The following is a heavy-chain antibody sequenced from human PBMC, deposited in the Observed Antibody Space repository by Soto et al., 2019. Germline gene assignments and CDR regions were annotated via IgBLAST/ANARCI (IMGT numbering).Heavy chain of an antibody. J-gene: IGHJ4*02. V-gene: IGHV3-23*01. CDR2: ISGSGGST. D-gene: IGHD5-12*01. CDR1: GFTFSSYG. CDR3: AKAHSGYVWGRYYFDY. Sequence: EVQLLESGGGLVQPGGSLRLSCAASGFTFSSYGMSWVRQAPGKGLEWVSGISGSGGSTYYADSVKGRFTISRDNSKNTLYLQMNSLRAEDTAVYYCAKAHSGYVWGRYYFDYWGQGTLVPVSS.